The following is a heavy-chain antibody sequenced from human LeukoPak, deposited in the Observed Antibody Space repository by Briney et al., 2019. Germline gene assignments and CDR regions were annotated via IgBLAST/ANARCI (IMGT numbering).Heavy chain of an antibody. CDR3: ARDAGTVGITMIVVGFDY. CDR1: GFTFSSYA. V-gene: IGHV3-30*04. D-gene: IGHD3-22*01. Sequence: GRSLRLSCAASGFTFSSYAMYWVRQSPGKGLEWVAVISYDGSNKYYADSVKGRFTISRDNSKNTLYLQMNSLRAEDTAVYYCARDAGTVGITMIVVGFDYWGQGTLVTVSS. CDR2: ISYDGSNK. J-gene: IGHJ4*02.